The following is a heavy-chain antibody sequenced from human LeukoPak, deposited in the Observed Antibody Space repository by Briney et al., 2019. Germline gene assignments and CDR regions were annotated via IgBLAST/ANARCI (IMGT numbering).Heavy chain of an antibody. J-gene: IGHJ4*02. CDR2: ISGSGGST. CDR3: ARRMVVPGTKYFDY. V-gene: IGHV3-23*01. CDR1: GFTFSSYG. Sequence: GGSLRLSCAASGFTFSSYGMSWVRQAPGKGLEWVSAISGSGGSTYYADSVKGRFTISRDNAKNSLYLQMNSLRAEDTAVYYCARRMVVPGTKYFDYWGQGTLVTVSS. D-gene: IGHD2-15*01.